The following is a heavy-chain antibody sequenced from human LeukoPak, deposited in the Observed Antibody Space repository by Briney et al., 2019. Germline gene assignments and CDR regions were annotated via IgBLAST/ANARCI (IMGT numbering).Heavy chain of an antibody. Sequence: PSETLSLTCAVSGGSISSSNWWSWVRQPPGKGLEWIGEIYHSGSTNYNPSLKSRVTISVDKSKNQFSLKLSSVTAADTAVYYCAIRNYYDSSGSFDYWGQGTLVTVSS. CDR2: IYHSGST. J-gene: IGHJ4*02. D-gene: IGHD3-22*01. CDR1: GGSISSSNW. V-gene: IGHV4-4*02. CDR3: AIRNYYDSSGSFDY.